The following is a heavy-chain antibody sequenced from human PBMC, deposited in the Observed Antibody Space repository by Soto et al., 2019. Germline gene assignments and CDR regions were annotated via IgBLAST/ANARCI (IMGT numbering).Heavy chain of an antibody. CDR3: ARGHEVGGNSDAYDI. Sequence: QVHLVQSGAEVKKPGSSVKVSCKASGGNFRSESINWVRQAPGQGLEWMGGIIPFFGTSDYAQKFQGRLTSTADASTTTAYMELSSLRSQDTAVYYCARGHEVGGNSDAYDIWGQGTMVIVSS. J-gene: IGHJ3*02. D-gene: IGHD2-21*02. CDR2: IIPFFGTS. CDR1: GGNFRSES. V-gene: IGHV1-69*12.